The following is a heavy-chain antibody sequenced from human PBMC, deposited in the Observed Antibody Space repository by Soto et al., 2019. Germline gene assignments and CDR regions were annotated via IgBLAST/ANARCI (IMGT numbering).Heavy chain of an antibody. Sequence: QVQLVESGGGVVQPGRSLSLSCAASGFTFSSYGMHWVRQAPGKGLEWVAVIWYDGSNKYYADSVKGRFTISRDNSKNTLYLQMNSLRAEDTAVYYCARVGSSSSVGYYGMDVWGQGTTVTVSS. V-gene: IGHV3-33*01. J-gene: IGHJ6*02. D-gene: IGHD6-6*01. CDR3: ARVGSSSSVGYYGMDV. CDR2: IWYDGSNK. CDR1: GFTFSSYG.